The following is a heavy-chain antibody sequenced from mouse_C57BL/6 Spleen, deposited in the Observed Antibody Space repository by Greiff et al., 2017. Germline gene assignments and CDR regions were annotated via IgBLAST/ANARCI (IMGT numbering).Heavy chain of an antibody. CDR1: GYTFTSYW. V-gene: IGHV1-64*01. Sequence: VQLQQPGAELVKPGASVKLSCKASGYTFTSYWMHWVKQRPGQGLEWIGMIHPNSGSINYNEKVKGKSTLTIDKSYSTVYMQLSSLTSEDSAIYYCARGAYSTVVYLDYWGQGTTLTVSS. J-gene: IGHJ2*01. CDR2: IHPNSGSI. D-gene: IGHD1-1*01. CDR3: ARGAYSTVVYLDY.